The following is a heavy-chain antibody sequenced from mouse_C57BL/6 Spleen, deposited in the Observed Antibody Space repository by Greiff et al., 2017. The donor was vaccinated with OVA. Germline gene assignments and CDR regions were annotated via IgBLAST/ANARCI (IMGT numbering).Heavy chain of an antibody. J-gene: IGHJ2*01. D-gene: IGHD1-1*01. CDR1: GYTFTSYW. CDR3: ARSAPLFTTVVHLDD. V-gene: IGHV1-55*01. Sequence: VQLQQPGAELVKPGASVKMSCKASGYTFTSYWITWVKQRPGQGLEWIGDIYPGSGSTNYNEKFKSKATLTVDTSSSTAYMQLSSLTSEDSAVYYGARSAPLFTTVVHLDDWGQGTTLTVSS. CDR2: IYPGSGST.